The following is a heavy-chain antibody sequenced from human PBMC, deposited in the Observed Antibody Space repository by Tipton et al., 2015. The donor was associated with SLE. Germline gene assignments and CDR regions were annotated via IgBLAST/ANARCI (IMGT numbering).Heavy chain of an antibody. CDR2: VYYTGTP. CDR3: ASSRGADVFDI. Sequence: TLSLTCTVSGGSMSGYHWSWIRQSPGKGLEWVGHVYYTGTPYYNPSLKSRVTISVNTSKNQFSLKLSSVTAADTAVYYCASSRGADVFDIWGQGTMVTVSS. J-gene: IGHJ3*02. D-gene: IGHD3-10*01. V-gene: IGHV4-59*12. CDR1: GGSMSGYH.